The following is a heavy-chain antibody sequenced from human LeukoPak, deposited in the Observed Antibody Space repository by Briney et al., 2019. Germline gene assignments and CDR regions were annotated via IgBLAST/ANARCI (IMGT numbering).Heavy chain of an antibody. CDR1: GFTFSSYA. V-gene: IGHV3-23*01. CDR3: AKATVVIPVPPGWFDP. D-gene: IGHD4-23*01. CDR2: ISGSGGST. J-gene: IGHJ5*02. Sequence: GGSLRLSCAASGFTFSSYAMSWVRQAPGKGLEWVSAISGSGGSTNYADSVKGRFTISRDNSKNTLYLQMRSLRAEDTALYYCAKATVVIPVPPGWFDPWGQGTLVTVSS.